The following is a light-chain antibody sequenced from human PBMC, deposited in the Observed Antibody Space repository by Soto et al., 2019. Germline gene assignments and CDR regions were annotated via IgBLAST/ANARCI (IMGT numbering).Light chain of an antibody. V-gene: IGKV3-11*01. J-gene: IGKJ4*01. CDR2: DAS. Sequence: EVVLTQSPATLSLSPGEIATLSCRASQSVASYLDWYQQKPGQVPRLLIYDASSRATGIPARFSGSGSGTDFTLTISSLEPEDFAVYYCQHRSNWPLTFGGGTQVEIK. CDR1: QSVASY. CDR3: QHRSNWPLT.